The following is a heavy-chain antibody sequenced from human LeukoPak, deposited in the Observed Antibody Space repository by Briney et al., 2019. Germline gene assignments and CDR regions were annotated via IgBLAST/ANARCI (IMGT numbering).Heavy chain of an antibody. V-gene: IGHV3-48*03. J-gene: IGHJ3*02. CDR1: GFTFSSYE. CDR3: AREASGYSYGLDAFDI. CDR2: ISSSGSSI. D-gene: IGHD5-18*01. Sequence: GGSLRLSCAASGFTFSSYEMNWVRQAPGKGLEWVSYISSSGSSIYYADSVKGRFTISRDNAKNSLYLQMNSLRAEDTAVYYCAREASGYSYGLDAFDIWGQGTMVTVSS.